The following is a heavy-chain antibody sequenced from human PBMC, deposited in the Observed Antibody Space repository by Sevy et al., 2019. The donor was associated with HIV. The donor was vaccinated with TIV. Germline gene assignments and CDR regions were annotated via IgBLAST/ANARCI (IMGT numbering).Heavy chain of an antibody. CDR1: GYTFTGYY. CDR2: INPNSGGT. D-gene: IGHD3-22*01. J-gene: IGHJ6*02. CDR3: ASGYYYDSSGYLYYYYYGMDV. Sequence: ASVKVSCKASGYTFTGYYMHWVRQAPGQGLEWMGWINPNSGGTNYAQKFQGRVTMTRDTSISTAYMELSRRRSDDTAVYYCASGYYYDSSGYLYYYYYGMDVWGQGTTVTVSS. V-gene: IGHV1-2*02.